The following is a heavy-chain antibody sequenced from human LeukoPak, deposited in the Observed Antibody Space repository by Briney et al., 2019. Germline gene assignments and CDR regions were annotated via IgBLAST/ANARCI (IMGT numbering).Heavy chain of an antibody. D-gene: IGHD3-16*02. CDR2: INHSGST. Sequence: SETLSLTCTVSGGSISSSSYYWGWIRQPPGKGLEWIGEINHSGSTNYNPSLKSRVTISVDTSKNQFSLKLSSVTAADTAVYYCARFSVWGSYRPFDYWGQGTLVTVSS. CDR3: ARFSVWGSYRPFDY. V-gene: IGHV4-39*07. CDR1: GGSISSSSYY. J-gene: IGHJ4*02.